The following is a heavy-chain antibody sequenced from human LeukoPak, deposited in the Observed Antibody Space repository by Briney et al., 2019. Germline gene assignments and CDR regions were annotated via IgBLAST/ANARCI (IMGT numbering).Heavy chain of an antibody. CDR3: ARLPMIRGVTEYYFDY. D-gene: IGHD3-10*01. Sequence: SETLSLTCTVSGGSISSYYWSWIRQTPGKGLEWIGYIYYSGSTNFNPSLKGRVTISVDTSKNQFSLDLYFVTAADTAVYYCARLPMIRGVTEYYFDYWGQGSLVTVSS. V-gene: IGHV4-59*01. J-gene: IGHJ4*02. CDR1: GGSISSYY. CDR2: IYYSGST.